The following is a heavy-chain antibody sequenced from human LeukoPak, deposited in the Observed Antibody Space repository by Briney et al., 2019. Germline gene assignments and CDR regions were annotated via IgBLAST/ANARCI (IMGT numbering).Heavy chain of an antibody. J-gene: IGHJ3*02. CDR1: GYSFSTYW. D-gene: IGHD4-23*01. CDR3: ARQDTLTHDAFNI. V-gene: IGHV5-51*01. CDR2: IYTGDSDT. Sequence: GESLKISCKASGYSFSTYWIGWVRHMPGKGLEWMGIIYTGDSDTRYSPSFQGQVSFSADKSINTAYLQWSSLEASDTAIYYCARQDTLTHDAFNIWGQGTMVTVPS.